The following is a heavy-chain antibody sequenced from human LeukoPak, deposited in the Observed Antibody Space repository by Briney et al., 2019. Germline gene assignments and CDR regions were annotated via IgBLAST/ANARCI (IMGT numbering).Heavy chain of an antibody. Sequence: GGSLRLSCAASGFTFSSYEMNWVRQAPGKGLEWVGRIKSKTHGGTTDYAAHVKGRFTISRDDSKNTVYLQMNSLKTEDTAVYYCTKYYYDSSGYYYGPADWGQGTLVTVSS. J-gene: IGHJ4*02. CDR2: IKSKTHGGTT. CDR3: TKYYYDSSGYYYGPAD. D-gene: IGHD3-22*01. V-gene: IGHV3-15*01. CDR1: GFTFSSYE.